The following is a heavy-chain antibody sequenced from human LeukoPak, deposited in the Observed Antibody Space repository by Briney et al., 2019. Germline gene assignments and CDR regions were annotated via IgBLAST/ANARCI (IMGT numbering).Heavy chain of an antibody. Sequence: ASVKVSCKASGYTFTDYYGHWVRQAPGQGLEWMGIINPSGRSTTNAQKFQGRVTLTRDTSTNTIYMELSSLGSDDTAVYYCARDAEGGSSWYDYWGQGTLVTVSS. J-gene: IGHJ4*02. CDR2: INPSGRST. D-gene: IGHD6-13*01. CDR1: GYTFTDYY. V-gene: IGHV1-46*01. CDR3: ARDAEGGSSWYDY.